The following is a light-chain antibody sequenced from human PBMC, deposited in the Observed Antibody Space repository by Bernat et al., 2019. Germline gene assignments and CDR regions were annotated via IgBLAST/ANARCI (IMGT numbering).Light chain of an antibody. CDR2: RDN. CDR3: QVWDSSTGV. Sequence: SYELTQPPSVSVAPGHTARITCGGNNIGSKSVNWYQQKPGQAPVLVIYRDNNRPSGIPERFSGSNSGSTATLSISGAQAGDEADFYCQVWDSSTGVFGGGTKLTVL. V-gene: IGLV3-9*01. CDR1: NIGSKS. J-gene: IGLJ2*01.